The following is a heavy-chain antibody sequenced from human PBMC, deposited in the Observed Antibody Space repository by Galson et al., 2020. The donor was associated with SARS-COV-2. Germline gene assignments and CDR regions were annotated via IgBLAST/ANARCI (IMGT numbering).Heavy chain of an antibody. D-gene: IGHD3-10*01. CDR1: GFTFRSYA. CDR3: ARDLNYYGSGSYYGNDY. Sequence: TGGSLRLSCAASGFTFRSYAMHWVRQAPGKGLEWVAVISYDGSNKYYADSVKGRFTISRDNSKNTLYLQMNSLRAEDTAVYYCARDLNYYGSGSYYGNDYWGQGTLVTVSS. J-gene: IGHJ4*02. CDR2: ISYDGSNK. V-gene: IGHV3-30-3*01.